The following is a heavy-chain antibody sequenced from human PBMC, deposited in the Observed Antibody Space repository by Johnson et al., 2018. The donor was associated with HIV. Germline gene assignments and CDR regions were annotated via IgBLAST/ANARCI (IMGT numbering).Heavy chain of an antibody. Sequence: VQLVESGGGFVQPGGSLRLSCVASGFTFSSYWMHWVRQAPGKGLVWVSRINSDGSSTTYADSVKGRFTISRDNAKNTLFLQMNSLRAEDTAVYYCVRGLGYVFYSGNSNALDIWGQWTMVTVSS. V-gene: IGHV3-74*01. CDR1: GFTFSSYW. D-gene: IGHD4-23*01. CDR2: INSDGSST. J-gene: IGHJ3*02. CDR3: VRGLGYVFYSGNSNALDI.